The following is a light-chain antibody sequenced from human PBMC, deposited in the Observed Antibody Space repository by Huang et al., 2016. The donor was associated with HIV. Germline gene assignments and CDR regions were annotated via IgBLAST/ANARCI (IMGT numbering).Light chain of an antibody. J-gene: IGKJ2*01. CDR3: MQGKQLPYT. V-gene: IGKV2-29*02. Sequence: DIVMTQTPLSLSVTPGQPASISCKSSQGLLYREKIYLYWYLQKPGQSPQLLIYEVSSRFSGVPDRFSGSGSPTDFTLKISRVETEDVGVYYCMQGKQLPYTFGQGTRLEIK. CDR1: QGLLYREKIY. CDR2: EVS.